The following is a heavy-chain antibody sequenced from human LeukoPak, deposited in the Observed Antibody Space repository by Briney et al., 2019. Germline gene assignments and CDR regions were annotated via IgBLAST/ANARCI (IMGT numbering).Heavy chain of an antibody. D-gene: IGHD3-16*02. CDR2: IIPIFGTA. J-gene: IGHJ6*03. CDR3: AREARYGGYYYYYMDV. V-gene: IGHV1-69*05. Sequence: SVKVSCKASGGTFSSYAISWVRQAPGQGLEWMGRIIPIFGTANYAQKFQGRVTITTDESTSTAYMELSSLRSEDTAVYYCAREARYGGYYYYYMDVWGKGTTVTVSS. CDR1: GGTFSSYA.